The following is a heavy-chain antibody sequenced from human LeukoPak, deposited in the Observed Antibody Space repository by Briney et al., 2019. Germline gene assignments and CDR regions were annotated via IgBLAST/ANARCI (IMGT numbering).Heavy chain of an antibody. CDR1: GGSFSGYY. CDR2: INHSGST. J-gene: IGHJ5*02. Sequence: SETLSLTCAVYGGSFSGYYWSWIRQPPGKGLEWIGEINHSGSTNYNPSLKSRVNISVDTSKNQFSLKLSSVTAADTAVYYCARSIVVVPAATNWFDPWGQGTLVTVSS. D-gene: IGHD2-2*01. V-gene: IGHV4-34*01. CDR3: ARSIVVVPAATNWFDP.